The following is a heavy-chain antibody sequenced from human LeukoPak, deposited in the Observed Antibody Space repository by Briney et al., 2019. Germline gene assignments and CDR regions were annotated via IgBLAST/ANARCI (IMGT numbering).Heavy chain of an antibody. CDR2: IKQDGSEK. CDR1: GFTFDDYG. D-gene: IGHD3-3*01. V-gene: IGHV3-7*01. J-gene: IGHJ6*03. CDR3: AREEYYDFWSGNYYYMDV. Sequence: GGSLRLSCAASGFTFDDYGMSWVRQAPGKGLEWVANIKQDGSEKYYVDSVKGRFTISRDNAKNSLYLQMNSLRAEDTAVYYCAREEYYDFWSGNYYYMDVWGKGTTVTVSS.